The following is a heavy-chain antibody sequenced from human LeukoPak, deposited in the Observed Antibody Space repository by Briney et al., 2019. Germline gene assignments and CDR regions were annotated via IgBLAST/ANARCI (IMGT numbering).Heavy chain of an antibody. CDR2: IRYDGSNK. D-gene: IGHD6-13*01. CDR1: GFIFSHYG. Sequence: GGSLRLSCTASGFIFSHYGMHWVRQAPGKGLEWVAFIRYDGSNKYYADSVKGRFTISRDNSKNTLFLQMNNLRTEDTAVYYCAKDIGPKLGSSWYFDYWGQGTLVTVSS. V-gene: IGHV3-30*02. J-gene: IGHJ4*02. CDR3: AKDIGPKLGSSWYFDY.